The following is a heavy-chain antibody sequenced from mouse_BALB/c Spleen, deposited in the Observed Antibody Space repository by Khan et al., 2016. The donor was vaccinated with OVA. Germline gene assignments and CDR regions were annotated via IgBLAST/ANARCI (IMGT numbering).Heavy chain of an antibody. Sequence: EVELVESGGGLVQPGGSRKLSCAASGFTFSNFGMHWVRQAPEKGLEWVAYISSGSFTINYADTVQGRFTISRDNPKNTLFLQMPSLRSEDTAMYYCTRDYYGSSYVADWGQGTLVTVSA. CDR1: GFTFSNFG. J-gene: IGHJ3*01. V-gene: IGHV5-17*02. CDR2: ISSGSFTI. D-gene: IGHD1-1*01. CDR3: TRDYYGSSYVAD.